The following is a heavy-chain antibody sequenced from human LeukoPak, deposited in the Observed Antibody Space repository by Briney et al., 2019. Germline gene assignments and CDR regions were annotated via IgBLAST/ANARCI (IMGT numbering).Heavy chain of an antibody. Sequence: VGSLRLSCAASGFTFSGYAMSWVRQAPGKGLEWVSGISGSGGSTYYADSVKGRFTISRDNSKNTLYLQMNSLRAEDTAVYYCAKDKAAAGTTIDAFDIWGQGTMVTVSS. D-gene: IGHD6-13*01. CDR3: AKDKAAAGTTIDAFDI. J-gene: IGHJ3*02. CDR1: GFTFSGYA. V-gene: IGHV3-23*01. CDR2: ISGSGGST.